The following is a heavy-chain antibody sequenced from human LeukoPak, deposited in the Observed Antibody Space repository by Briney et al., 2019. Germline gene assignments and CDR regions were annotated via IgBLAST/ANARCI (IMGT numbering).Heavy chain of an antibody. CDR3: AKVKAMDAVASYFDY. V-gene: IGHV3-23*01. J-gene: IGHJ4*02. CDR2: ISSSGDNT. D-gene: IGHD2-2*03. Sequence: PGGSLRLSCAASGFVFSTYAMGWVRQAPGKGLEWVSAISSSGDNTYYADSGKGQFTISRDNSKNTLDLQMNSLRAEDTAMYHCAKVKAMDAVASYFDYWGQGTLVTVSS. CDR1: GFVFSTYA.